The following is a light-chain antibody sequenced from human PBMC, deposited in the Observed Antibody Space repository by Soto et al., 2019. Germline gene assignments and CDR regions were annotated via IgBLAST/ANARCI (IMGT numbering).Light chain of an antibody. CDR2: GAF. Sequence: EIVLTQSPGTLSLSPGEGASLSCRASQSVSSSYLAWYQQKPGQAPRLLIYGAFNRATGIPARFSGSGSGTDFTLTISSLEPEDSAVYYCQQRNVWPPVTFGQGTRLEIK. J-gene: IGKJ5*01. CDR1: QSVSSSY. V-gene: IGKV3D-20*02. CDR3: QQRNVWPPVT.